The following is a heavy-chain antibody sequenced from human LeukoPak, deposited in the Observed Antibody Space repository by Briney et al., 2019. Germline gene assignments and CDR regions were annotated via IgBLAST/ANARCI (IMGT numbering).Heavy chain of an antibody. CDR1: GGTFSSYA. CDR2: IIPILGIA. V-gene: IGHV1-69*04. CDR3: ASAYSSSWYLNSDY. D-gene: IGHD6-13*01. J-gene: IGHJ4*02. Sequence: GASVKVSCKASGGTFSSYAISWVRQAPGQGLEWMGRIIPILGIANYAQKFQGRVTITADKSTSTAYMELSSLRSEDTAVYYCASAYSSSWYLNSDYWGQGTLVTVSS.